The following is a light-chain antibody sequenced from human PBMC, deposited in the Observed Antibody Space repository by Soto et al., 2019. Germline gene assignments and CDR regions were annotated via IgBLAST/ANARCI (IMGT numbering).Light chain of an antibody. J-gene: IGLJ3*02. V-gene: IGLV2-23*01. CDR1: SSDVGSDNL. CDR3: CSYAGSSTWV. CDR2: EGS. Sequence: QSALTHPASVSGSPGQSITISCTGTSSDVGSDNLVSWYQQYPGKAPKLMIYEGSKRPSGVSDRFSGSKSGNTASLTISGLQAEDEADHYCCSYAGSSTWVFGGGTKLTVL.